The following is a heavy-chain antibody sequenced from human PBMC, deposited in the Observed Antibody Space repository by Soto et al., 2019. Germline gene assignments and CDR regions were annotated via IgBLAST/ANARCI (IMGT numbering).Heavy chain of an antibody. Sequence: QVQLEPSAAEVKKPGSSVKVSCKASGGTLSDQGVAWLRQAPGQGLEWMGGTIPVFNTTTYAQKFQGRVTVTAAKFTNIAYMELSSLRSEATDSYSCARGVYGSGNNYTGPSAFDIWGQGTMVIGSS. CDR1: GGTLSDQG. D-gene: IGHD3-10*01. J-gene: IGHJ3*02. V-gene: IGHV1-69*06. CDR2: TIPVFNTT. CDR3: ARGVYGSGNNYTGPSAFDI.